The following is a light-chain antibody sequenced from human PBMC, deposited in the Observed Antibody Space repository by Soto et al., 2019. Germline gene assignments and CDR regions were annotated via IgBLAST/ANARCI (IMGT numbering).Light chain of an antibody. Sequence: QSVLTQPPSVSGAPGQRVTISCTGSSSNIGAGYDVHWYQQLPGTAPKLLIYGNTNRPSGVPDRFSGSRSGTSASLAITGLQAGDDGDYYCQSYDRSLSGSSVFGTGTKVTVL. V-gene: IGLV1-40*01. CDR3: QSYDRSLSGSSV. CDR1: SSNIGAGYD. J-gene: IGLJ1*01. CDR2: GNT.